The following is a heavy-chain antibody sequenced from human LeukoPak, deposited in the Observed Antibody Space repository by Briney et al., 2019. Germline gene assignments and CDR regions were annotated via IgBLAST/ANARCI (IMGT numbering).Heavy chain of an antibody. Sequence: GGSLRLSCAASGSTFSSYAMSWVRQAPGKGLEWVSGISGSGDRRNYADSVKGRFTISRDISKNTLYLQMNSLRVEDTAVYYCAKGPKQLLVGSRGYYFDYWGQGTLVTVSS. CDR3: AKGPKQLLVGSRGYYFDY. V-gene: IGHV3-23*01. J-gene: IGHJ4*02. CDR1: GSTFSSYA. D-gene: IGHD6-13*01. CDR2: ISGSGDRR.